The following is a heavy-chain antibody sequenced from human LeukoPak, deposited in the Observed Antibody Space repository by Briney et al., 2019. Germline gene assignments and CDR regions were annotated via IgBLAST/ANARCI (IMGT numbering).Heavy chain of an antibody. CDR3: ARVDTVGMRYYFDY. V-gene: IGHV3-64*01. CDR2: ISSNGGST. CDR1: GFTFSSYA. D-gene: IGHD7-27*01. J-gene: IGHJ4*02. Sequence: PAGSLTLSCAPSGFTFSSYAMHWVRQAPGKGLEYVSAISSNGGSTYYANSVKGRFTISRDNSKNTLYLQMGSLRAEDMAVYYCARVDTVGMRYYFDYWGQGTLVTVSS.